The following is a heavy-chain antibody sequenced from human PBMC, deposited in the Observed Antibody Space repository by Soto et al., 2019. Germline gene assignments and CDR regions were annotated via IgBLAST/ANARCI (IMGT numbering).Heavy chain of an antibody. D-gene: IGHD6-13*01. V-gene: IGHV1-2*04. CDR2: INPNSGGT. Sequence: VASVKVSCKASGYTFTSYDIKWVRQATGQGLEGVGWINPNSGGTNYAQKFQGWVTMTRDTSISTAYMELSRLRSDDTAVYYCARDSGYSSSWLSPNYYYYYGMEVWGQGTTVTVSS. J-gene: IGHJ6*02. CDR3: ARDSGYSSSWLSPNYYYYYGMEV. CDR1: GYTFTSYD.